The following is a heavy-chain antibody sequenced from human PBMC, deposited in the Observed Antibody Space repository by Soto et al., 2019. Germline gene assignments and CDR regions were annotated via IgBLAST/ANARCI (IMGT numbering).Heavy chain of an antibody. CDR1: GGSISSSSYY. V-gene: IGHV4-39*02. Sequence: SETLSLTCTVSGGSISSSSYYWGWIRQPPGKGLEWIGSIYYSGSTYYTPSLKSRVTISVDTSKNQFSLKLSSVTAADTAVYYCAREVTSLPYYYYYGMDVWGQGTTVTVSS. J-gene: IGHJ6*02. CDR3: AREVTSLPYYYYYGMDV. CDR2: IYYSGST.